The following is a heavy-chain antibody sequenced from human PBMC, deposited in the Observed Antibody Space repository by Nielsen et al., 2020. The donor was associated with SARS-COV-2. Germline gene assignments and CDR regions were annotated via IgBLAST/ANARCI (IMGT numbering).Heavy chain of an antibody. V-gene: IGHV5-51*01. CDR2: IFAGDSDT. CDR3: ARVQNYDVLTGYRLRAAPFDY. D-gene: IGHD3-9*01. CDR1: GYSFTNYW. Sequence: GESLKISCQGSGYSFTNYWIGWVRQMPGKGLEWMGTIFAGDSDTRYSPSFQGQVTTSADKSISTAYLQWSSLKASDTAMYFCARVQNYDVLTGYRLRAAPFDYWGQGTLVTVSS. J-gene: IGHJ4*02.